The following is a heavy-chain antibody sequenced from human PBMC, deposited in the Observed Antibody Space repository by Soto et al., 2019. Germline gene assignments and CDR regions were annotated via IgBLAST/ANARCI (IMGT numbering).Heavy chain of an antibody. CDR3: PKSVAAAGYYYCSGMDG. CDR1: AVRGWSYS. J-gene: IGHJ6*02. CDR2: ISGSCGST. D-gene: IGHD6-13*01. Sequence: HGCPPELWCALSAVRGWSYSMTRVRKTPGKGLEWVSYISGSCGSTDYADTVKGRFTTYRHNSKNALYLQMNSLRAEDTAVYHCPKSVAAAGYYYCSGMDGLGPGT. V-gene: IGHV3-23*01.